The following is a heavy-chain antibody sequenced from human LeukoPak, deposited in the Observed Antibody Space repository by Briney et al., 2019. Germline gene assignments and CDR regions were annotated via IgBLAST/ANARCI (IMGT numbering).Heavy chain of an antibody. V-gene: IGHV3-43*01. CDR1: GITFDDFT. Sequence: GSLRLSCATSGITFDDFTMHWVRQAPGKGLEWVSLISGDGGSTYYGDSVKGRFTISRDNSKNSLYLQLNSLRPEDTAVYYCAIMSGSWNDYWGQGTLVTVSS. CDR2: ISGDGGST. CDR3: AIMSGSWNDY. D-gene: IGHD6-6*01. J-gene: IGHJ4*02.